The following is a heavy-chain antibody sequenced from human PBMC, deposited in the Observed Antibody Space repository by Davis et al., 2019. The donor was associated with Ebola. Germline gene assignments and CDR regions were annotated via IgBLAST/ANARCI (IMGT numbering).Heavy chain of an antibody. CDR2: IYYSGST. Sequence: MPSETLSLTCTVSGGSISSYYWSWIRQPPGKGLEWIGYIYYSGSTNYNPSLKSRVTISVDTSKNQLSLKLSSVTAADTAVYYCARGYSSGWYVWGQGTTVTVSS. V-gene: IGHV4-59*12. D-gene: IGHD6-19*01. CDR1: GGSISSYY. CDR3: ARGYSSGWYV. J-gene: IGHJ6*02.